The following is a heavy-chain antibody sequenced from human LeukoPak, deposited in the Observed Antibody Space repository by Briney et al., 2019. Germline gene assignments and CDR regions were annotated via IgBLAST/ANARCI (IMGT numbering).Heavy chain of an antibody. J-gene: IGHJ4*02. Sequence: GGSLRLSCEVPGFIFEDYAMHWVRQAPGKGLEWVSGINWNGGSIGYADSVKGRFTISRDNAKNSLYLQMNSLRAEDTAFYYCSKEGNSGTYLDYWGQGTLVTVSS. CDR2: INWNGGSI. CDR1: GFIFEDYA. V-gene: IGHV3-9*01. D-gene: IGHD1-26*01. CDR3: SKEGNSGTYLDY.